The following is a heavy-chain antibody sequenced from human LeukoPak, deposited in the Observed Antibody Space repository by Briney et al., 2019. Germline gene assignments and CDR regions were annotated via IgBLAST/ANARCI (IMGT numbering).Heavy chain of an antibody. Sequence: ASSVKVSCKASGGTFSSYAISWLRHAPGQGLEWMGGIIPIFGTANYAQKLQGRVTVTADESTSTAYMELTSLRSEDTAVYYCARVGISSQTLITTAFHYQHWGQGTLVTVSS. D-gene: IGHD4-23*01. CDR1: GGTFSSYA. J-gene: IGHJ1*01. V-gene: IGHV1-69*01. CDR2: IIPIFGTA. CDR3: ARVGISSQTLITTAFHYQH.